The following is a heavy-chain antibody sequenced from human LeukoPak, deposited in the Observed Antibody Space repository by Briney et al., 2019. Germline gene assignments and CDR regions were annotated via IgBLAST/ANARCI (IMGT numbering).Heavy chain of an antibody. J-gene: IGHJ3*02. Sequence: ASVKVSCKASGYTFTSYYMHWVRQAPGQGLEWMGIINPSGGSTSYAQKFQGRVTMTRDMSTSTDYMELSSLRSEDTAVYYCARVSYYYDTSDYFEAYDAFDIWGQGTMVTVSS. D-gene: IGHD3-22*01. CDR2: INPSGGST. CDR1: GYTFTSYY. CDR3: ARVSYYYDTSDYFEAYDAFDI. V-gene: IGHV1-46*01.